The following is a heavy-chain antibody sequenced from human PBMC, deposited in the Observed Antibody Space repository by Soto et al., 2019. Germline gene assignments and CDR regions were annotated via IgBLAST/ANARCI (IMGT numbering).Heavy chain of an antibody. V-gene: IGHV3-53*01. CDR2: MYAGGGT. J-gene: IGHJ4*01. D-gene: IGHD2-21*01. Sequence: GGSLRLSCADSGFTFSNAWMSWVRQAPGRGLEWVSVMYAGGGTHYADSVKGRFTISRDKSENTLYLQMNSLRDEDTGVYFCVSRIPSWVFDYWGLGTLVTVSS. CDR1: GFTFSNAW. CDR3: VSRIPSWVFDY.